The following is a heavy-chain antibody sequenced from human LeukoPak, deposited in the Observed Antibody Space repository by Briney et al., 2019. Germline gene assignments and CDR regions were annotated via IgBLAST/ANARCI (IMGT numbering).Heavy chain of an antibody. J-gene: IGHJ4*02. V-gene: IGHV4-39*07. CDR2: LYYGGST. D-gene: IGHD6-19*01. Sequence: KPSETLSLTCAVSGGSISTNNYYWGWIRQPPGKGLEWFGSLYYGGSTYYNPSLKSRVTISVDTSRNQFSLDLTSVTAADTAEYYCASGSDWNQRGSVDYWGQGTLVTVSS. CDR1: GGSISTNNYY. CDR3: ASGSDWNQRGSVDY.